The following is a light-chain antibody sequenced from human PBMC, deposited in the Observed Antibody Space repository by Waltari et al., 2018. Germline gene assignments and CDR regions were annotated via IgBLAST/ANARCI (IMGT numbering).Light chain of an antibody. CDR1: QRVSSSY. J-gene: IGKJ5*01. V-gene: IGKV3-20*01. Sequence: EIVLTQSPGTLSLSPGERATLSCRASQRVSSSYLAWYQQKPGQAPRLLIYGASSRAIGIPDRFGGSGSGTDFTLTISRLEPEDFAVYYCQQYGTSPITFGQGTRLEIK. CDR3: QQYGTSPIT. CDR2: GAS.